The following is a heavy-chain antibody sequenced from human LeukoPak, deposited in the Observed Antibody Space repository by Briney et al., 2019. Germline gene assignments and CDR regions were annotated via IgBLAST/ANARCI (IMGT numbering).Heavy chain of an antibody. CDR1: GFTFSSYA. D-gene: IGHD6-13*01. CDR2: ISGSGGST. CDR3: AKLIAAAGTFPIDY. V-gene: IGHV3-23*01. Sequence: PGGSLRLSCAASGFTFSSYAMSWVRQAPGKGLEWVSAISGSGGSTYYADSVKGRFTISRDNSKNTLYLQMNSLRAEDTAVYYCAKLIAAAGTFPIDYWGQGTLVTVSS. J-gene: IGHJ4*02.